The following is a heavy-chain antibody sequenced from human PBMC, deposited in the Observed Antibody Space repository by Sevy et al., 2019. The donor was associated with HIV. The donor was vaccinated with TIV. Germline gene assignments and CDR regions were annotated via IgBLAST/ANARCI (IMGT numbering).Heavy chain of an antibody. CDR3: AREGPSTSCDY. Sequence: SETLSLTCTVSGASISITNWWSWVRQPPGKRLEWIGEINHSGSTSYNPSLMSRVTISLVKSNNRLSLQLTSVTAADTAVYYCAREGPSTSCDYWGQGTLVTVSS. CDR2: INHSGST. J-gene: IGHJ4*02. V-gene: IGHV4-4*02. CDR1: GASISITNW. D-gene: IGHD2-2*01.